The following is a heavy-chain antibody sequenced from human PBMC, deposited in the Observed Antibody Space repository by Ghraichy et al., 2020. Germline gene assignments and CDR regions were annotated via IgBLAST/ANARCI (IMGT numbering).Heavy chain of an antibody. CDR1: GGPISSYY. CDR2: IFYSGST. V-gene: IGHV4-59*01. D-gene: IGHD6-13*01. Sequence: SQTLSLTCTVSGGPISSYYWSWIRQPPGKGLEWIGYIFYSGSTNYNPSLKSRVTLSVDTPKNQFSLKLSSVTAADTAVYYCARGRQQLYDWYFDLWGRGTLVTVSS. J-gene: IGHJ2*01. CDR3: ARGRQQLYDWYFDL.